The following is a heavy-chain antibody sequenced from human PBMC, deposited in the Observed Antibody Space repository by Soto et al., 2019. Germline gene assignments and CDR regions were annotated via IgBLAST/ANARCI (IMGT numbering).Heavy chain of an antibody. D-gene: IGHD6-19*01. CDR2: ISGSGGST. J-gene: IGHJ4*02. Sequence: EVQLLESGGGLVQPGGSLRLSCAASGFTFSSYAMSWVRQAPGKGLEWVSAISGSGGSTYYADSVKGRFTISRDNSKNTLYLQMNSLRAEDTAVNYCAIATSGWYGGFDYWGQGTRVTVSS. CDR1: GFTFSSYA. V-gene: IGHV3-23*01. CDR3: AIATSGWYGGFDY.